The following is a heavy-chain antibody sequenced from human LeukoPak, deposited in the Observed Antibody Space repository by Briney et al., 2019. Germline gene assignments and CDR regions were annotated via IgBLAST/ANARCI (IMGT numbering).Heavy chain of an antibody. D-gene: IGHD1-1*01. Sequence: PGGSLRLSCAASGFTFSSYAMSWVRQAPGKGLVWVSRIDPDGTTTNYADSVKGRFTISRDNAKNTLYLQMNSLRAEDTAVYYCTRAGNYRFDYWGQGALVTVSS. CDR1: GFTFSSYA. CDR2: IDPDGTTT. CDR3: TRAGNYRFDY. J-gene: IGHJ4*02. V-gene: IGHV3-74*01.